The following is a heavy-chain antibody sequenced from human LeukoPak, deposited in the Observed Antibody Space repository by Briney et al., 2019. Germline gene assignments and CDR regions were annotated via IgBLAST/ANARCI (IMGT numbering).Heavy chain of an antibody. CDR2: IKTKTDGGTT. J-gene: IGHJ4*02. D-gene: IGHD4-23*01. V-gene: IGHV3-15*01. CDR1: GFTFSSAW. Sequence: PGGSLRLSCAASGFTFSSAWMSWVRQAPGQGLEWLGRIKTKTDGGTTDYAAPVKGRFTISRDDSKDTLYLQMNSLKSDDTAVYYCANIFGGNSHRSDYWGQGTLVAVSS. CDR3: ANIFGGNSHRSDY.